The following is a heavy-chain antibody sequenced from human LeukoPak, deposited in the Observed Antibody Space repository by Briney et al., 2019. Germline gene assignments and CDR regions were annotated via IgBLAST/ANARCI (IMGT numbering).Heavy chain of an antibody. Sequence: SETLCLTCTASGVSISSYYWSWVRQPPGKGLEWTGDIYYSGSTNYNPALMSRVTISFGTTKNQFSLKLSPVPAADTAVYYCARGMAGVLPAAVLWGDTYYYYYYYMDVWGKGTTVTVSS. V-gene: IGHV4-59*01. J-gene: IGHJ6*03. CDR1: GVSISSYY. D-gene: IGHD2-2*01. CDR2: IYYSGST. CDR3: ARGMAGVLPAAVLWGDTYYYYYYYMDV.